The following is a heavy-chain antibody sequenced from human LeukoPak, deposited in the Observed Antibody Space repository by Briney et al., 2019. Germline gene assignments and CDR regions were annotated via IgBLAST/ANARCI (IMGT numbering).Heavy chain of an antibody. V-gene: IGHV4-59*01. CDR1: GGSISSYY. CDR2: IYYSGST. Sequence: SETLSLTCTVSGGSISSYYWSWLRQPPGKGREWIGYIYYSGSTNYDPSLKSRVTISVDTSKNQFSLKLSSVTAADTAVYYCARDEIRLGNAFDIWGQGTMVTVSS. CDR3: ARDEIRLGNAFDI. J-gene: IGHJ3*02. D-gene: IGHD7-27*01.